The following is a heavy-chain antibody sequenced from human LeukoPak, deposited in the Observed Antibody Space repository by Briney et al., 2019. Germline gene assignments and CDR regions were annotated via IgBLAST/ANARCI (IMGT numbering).Heavy chain of an antibody. Sequence: PGTSLRLSCAASGFNFTNYNMNWVRQAPGKGLEWVSSIHSSSGSIYYADSLKGRFTISRDNAKNSLYLQMNSLRAEDTAVYYCARDLAWDAFDIWGQGTMVTVSS. V-gene: IGHV3-21*01. CDR1: GFNFTNYN. CDR2: IHSSSGSI. CDR3: ARDLAWDAFDI. J-gene: IGHJ3*02.